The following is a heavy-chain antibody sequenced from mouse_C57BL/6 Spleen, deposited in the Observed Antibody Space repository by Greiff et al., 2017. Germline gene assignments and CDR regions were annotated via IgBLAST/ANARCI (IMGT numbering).Heavy chain of an antibody. D-gene: IGHD3-1*01. CDR2: INPGSGGT. CDR1: GYAFTNYL. Sequence: VQLVESGAELVRPGTSVKVSCKASGYAFTNYLIEWVKQRPGQGLEWIGVINPGSGGTNYNEKFKGNATLTADKSSSTAYMQLSSLTSEDSAVYFCARGGYTPTPYFDVWGTGTTVTVSS. V-gene: IGHV1-54*01. J-gene: IGHJ1*03. CDR3: ARGGYTPTPYFDV.